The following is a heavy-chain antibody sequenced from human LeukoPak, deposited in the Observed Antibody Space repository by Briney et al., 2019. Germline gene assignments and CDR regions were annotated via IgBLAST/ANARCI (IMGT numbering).Heavy chain of an antibody. Sequence: ASVKVSCKASGGTFSSYAISWVRLAPGQGFEWMGWIITFNGDTNYAQKFHDRVTMTRHTSTNTVDMELRSLTSDDTAVYYCARGPPGNQRFYDSWGQGTLVTVSS. V-gene: IGHV1-18*01. J-gene: IGHJ5*01. CDR1: GGTFSSYA. CDR2: IITFNGDT. CDR3: ARGPPGNQRFYDS.